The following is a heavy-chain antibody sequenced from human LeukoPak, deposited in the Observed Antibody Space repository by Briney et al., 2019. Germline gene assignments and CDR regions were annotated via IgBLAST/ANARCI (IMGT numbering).Heavy chain of an antibody. CDR1: GFTFSSYS. D-gene: IGHD4-23*01. J-gene: IGHJ4*02. Sequence: GGSLRLSCAASGFTFSSYSMNWVRQAPGKGLEWVSYISSSGSTIYYADSVKGRFTISRDNAKNSLYLQMNSLRAEDTAVYYCARGYGGSSPFDYWGQGTLVTVSS. CDR2: ISSSGSTI. V-gene: IGHV3-48*04. CDR3: ARGYGGSSPFDY.